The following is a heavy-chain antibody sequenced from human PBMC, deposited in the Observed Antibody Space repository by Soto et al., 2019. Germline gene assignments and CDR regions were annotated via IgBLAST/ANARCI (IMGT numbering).Heavy chain of an antibody. J-gene: IGHJ4*02. CDR3: ARVSAGAYVYFDY. V-gene: IGHV4-61*01. Sequence: QVQLQESGPGLVKPSETLSLTCTVSGGSVSSGSYYWSWIRQPPGKGLEWIGYIYYSGSTNYNPSLKSRVTISIDASKNQFSLKLSSVTAADTAVYYCARVSAGAYVYFDYWGQGTLVTVSS. D-gene: IGHD3-10*01. CDR2: IYYSGST. CDR1: GGSVSSGSYY.